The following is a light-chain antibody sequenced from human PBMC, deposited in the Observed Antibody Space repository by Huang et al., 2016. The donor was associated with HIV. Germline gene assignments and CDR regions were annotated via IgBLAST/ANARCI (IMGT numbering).Light chain of an antibody. Sequence: IQLTQSPSSLSVSVGDRVTITCRASQDITNYLAWYQQKPGKAPKLLIFATSTLQSGVPSRFSGSGSGADFTLSSASLQPEDSATYYCQQLNSYPLTFGGGTKVEI. CDR2: ATS. V-gene: IGKV1-9*01. CDR1: QDITNY. J-gene: IGKJ4*01. CDR3: QQLNSYPLT.